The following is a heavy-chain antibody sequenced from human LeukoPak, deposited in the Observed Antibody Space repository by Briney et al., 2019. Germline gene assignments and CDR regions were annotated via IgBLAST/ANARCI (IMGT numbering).Heavy chain of an antibody. D-gene: IGHD6-13*01. V-gene: IGHV3-33*01. CDR1: GFTFSTYG. CDR3: ARGGIAAADIDY. CDR2: IWNDGSNK. Sequence: GGSLILSCAASGFTFSTYGMHWVRQAPGKGLEWVAVIWNDGSNKYYADSVKGRFTISRDISKNTLHLQMNSLRAEDTAIYYCARGGIAAADIDYWGQGTLVTVSS. J-gene: IGHJ4*02.